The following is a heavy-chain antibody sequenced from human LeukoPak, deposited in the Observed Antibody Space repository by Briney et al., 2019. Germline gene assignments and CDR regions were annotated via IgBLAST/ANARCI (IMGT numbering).Heavy chain of an antibody. CDR1: GFTFSSYG. Sequence: PGGSLRLSCAASGFTFSSYGMSWVRQAPGKGLEWVSAISGSGGSTYYADSVKGRFTISRDNSKNTLYLQMNSLRAEDTAVYYCAKAISVAGTGFDYWGQGTLVTVSS. CDR2: ISGSGGST. CDR3: AKAISVAGTGFDY. V-gene: IGHV3-23*01. D-gene: IGHD6-19*01. J-gene: IGHJ4*02.